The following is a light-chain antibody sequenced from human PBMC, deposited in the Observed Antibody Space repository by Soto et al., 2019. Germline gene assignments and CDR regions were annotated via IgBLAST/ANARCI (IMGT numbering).Light chain of an antibody. CDR2: MNH. CDR3: QAYDYSLTASV. CDR1: SSNIGSNY. J-gene: IGLJ3*02. V-gene: IGLV1-47*01. Sequence: QSVLTQPPSASGTPGQRVTISCSGSSSNIGSNYVHWYQQVPGTAPKLLIYMNHQRPSGVPDRFSGSKSVTSASLAISGLQAEDEADYYCQAYDYSLTASVFGGGTKLTVL.